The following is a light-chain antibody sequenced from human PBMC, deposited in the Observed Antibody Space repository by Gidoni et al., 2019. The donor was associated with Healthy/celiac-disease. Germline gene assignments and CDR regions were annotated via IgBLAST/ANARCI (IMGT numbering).Light chain of an antibody. J-gene: IGKJ4*01. CDR3: QQYFSTPLT. CDR1: QSVLYSSNNKNY. Sequence: DIVITQFPASLAVSPGERATINCKSSQSVLYSSNNKNYLAWYQQKPGQPPKLLIYWASTRESGVPDRFSGSGSGTDFTLTISSLQAEDVAVYYCQQYFSTPLTFGGGTKVEIK. V-gene: IGKV4-1*01. CDR2: WAS.